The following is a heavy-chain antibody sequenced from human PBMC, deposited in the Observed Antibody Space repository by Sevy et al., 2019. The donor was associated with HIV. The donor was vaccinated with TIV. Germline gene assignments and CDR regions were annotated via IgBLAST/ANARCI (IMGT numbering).Heavy chain of an antibody. Sequence: GGSLRLSCAASGFAFDSYGMSWVRQAPGRGLEWDSSISGRGESTYYADSVKGRCTISRYSSKNTVYQQMNSLRTEDTAVYYCAKDRPGTGGRSYFDPWGQGTLVTVSS. CDR2: ISGRGEST. V-gene: IGHV3-23*01. J-gene: IGHJ5*02. CDR1: GFAFDSYG. CDR3: AKDRPGTGGRSYFDP. D-gene: IGHD1-7*01.